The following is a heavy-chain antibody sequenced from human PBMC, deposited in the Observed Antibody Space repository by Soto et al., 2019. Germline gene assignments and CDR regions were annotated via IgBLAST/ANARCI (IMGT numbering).Heavy chain of an antibody. J-gene: IGHJ4*02. CDR2: MNPNSGNT. V-gene: IGHV1-8*01. Sequence: ASVKVSCKASGYTFTSYDINWVRQATGQGLEWMGWMNPNSGNTGYAQKFQGRVTMTRNTSISTAYMELSSLRSEDTAVYYCARDYIVVVVAATHGLDYWGQGTLVTVSS. CDR3: ARDYIVVVVAATHGLDY. D-gene: IGHD2-15*01. CDR1: GYTFTSYD.